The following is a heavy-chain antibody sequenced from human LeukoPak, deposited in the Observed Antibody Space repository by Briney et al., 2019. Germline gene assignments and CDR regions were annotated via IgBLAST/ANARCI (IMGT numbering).Heavy chain of an antibody. Sequence: GGSLRLSCVASGFAFTKCAMSWIRQAPGKGLEWVAIITATGDTAYYADSVKGRFTISRDNAKNTLYLQMNSLRAEDTAVYYCARPLYESSGYYVYWGQGTLATVSS. CDR2: ITATGDTA. CDR1: GFAFTKCA. V-gene: IGHV3-23*01. J-gene: IGHJ4*02. CDR3: ARPLYESSGYYVY. D-gene: IGHD3-22*01.